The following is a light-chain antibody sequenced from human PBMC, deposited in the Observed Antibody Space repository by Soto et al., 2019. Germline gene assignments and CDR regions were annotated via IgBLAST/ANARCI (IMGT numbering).Light chain of an antibody. CDR3: SSYRSSGTSWV. CDR1: SSDVGSHNY. V-gene: IGLV2-14*01. Sequence: QSALTQPASVSGSPGQSITVSCTGTSSDVGSHNYVSWYQQHPGKAPKLLIYDVSNRPSGVSNRFSGSKSGNTASLTISGLQAEDEADYYCSSYRSSGTSWVFGGGTKLTVL. J-gene: IGLJ3*02. CDR2: DVS.